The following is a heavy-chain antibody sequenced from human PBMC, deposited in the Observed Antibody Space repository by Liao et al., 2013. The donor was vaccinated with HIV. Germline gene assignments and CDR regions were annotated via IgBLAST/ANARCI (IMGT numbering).Heavy chain of an antibody. CDR3: ARERGGFDT. J-gene: IGHJ5*02. D-gene: IGHD3-16*01. CDR2: MDYRGTT. V-gene: IGHV4-39*07. CDR1: GASISSSSYY. Sequence: QLQLQESGPGLVKPSETLSLTCTVSGASISSSSYYWGWIRQPPGKGLEWIGSMDYRGTTYDNPSLRSRVTISVDTSKNQLSLKVTSVTAADTAVYYCARERGGFDTWGQGTLVTVSS.